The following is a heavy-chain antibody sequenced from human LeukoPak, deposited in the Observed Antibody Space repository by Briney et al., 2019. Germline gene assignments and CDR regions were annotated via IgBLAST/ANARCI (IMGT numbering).Heavy chain of an antibody. D-gene: IGHD2-2*02. CDR2: ISYDGSNK. CDR1: GFTFSSYG. CDR3: AKGRAAIPDY. J-gene: IGHJ4*02. V-gene: IGHV3-30*18. Sequence: KSGGSLRLSCAASGFTFSSYGMHWVRQAPGKGLEWVAVISYDGSNKYYADSVKGRFTISRDNSKNTLYLQMNSQRAEDTAVYYCAKGRAAIPDYWGQGTLVTVSS.